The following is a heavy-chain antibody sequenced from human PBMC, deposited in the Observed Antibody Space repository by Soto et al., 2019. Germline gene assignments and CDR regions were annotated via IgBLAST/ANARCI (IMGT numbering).Heavy chain of an antibody. J-gene: IGHJ4*02. CDR1: GGSFSGYY. Sequence: SETLSLTCAVYGGSFSGYYWTWIRQPPGTGLEWIGKINHSGGTNYNPSLKSRVTISVDKSKNQFSLKLSSVTAADTAVYYCAGDHYCSSTSCYRVFDYWGQGTLVTVSS. CDR3: AGDHYCSSTSCYRVFDY. CDR2: INHSGGT. D-gene: IGHD2-2*02. V-gene: IGHV4-34*01.